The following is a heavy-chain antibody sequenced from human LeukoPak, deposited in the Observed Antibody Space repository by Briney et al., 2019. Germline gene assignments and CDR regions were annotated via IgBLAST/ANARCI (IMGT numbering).Heavy chain of an antibody. J-gene: IGHJ4*02. CDR1: GGSISSSSYY. V-gene: IGHV4-39*01. CDR2: IYYSGST. D-gene: IGHD5-24*01. CDR3: ASTEMAPIEQIDC. Sequence: KPSETLSLTCTVSGGSISSSSYYWGWIRQPPGKRLEWIGSIYYSGSTYYNPSLKSRVTISVDTSKNQFSLRLSSVTAADTAVYYCASTEMAPIEQIDCWGQGTLVTVSS.